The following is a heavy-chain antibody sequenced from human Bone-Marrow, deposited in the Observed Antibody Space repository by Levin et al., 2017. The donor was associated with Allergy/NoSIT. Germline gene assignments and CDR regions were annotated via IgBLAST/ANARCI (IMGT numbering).Heavy chain of an antibody. CDR3: ARDAYGSGSKGPLED. V-gene: IGHV3-20*04. Sequence: PGGSLRLSCAASGFIFDDYVLTWVRQVPGKGLEWVSGINWNGVNRYYAESVKGRFTISRDNANNSLYLQMNSLRAEDTAFYYCARDAYGSGSKGPLEDWGQGTLVTVSP. CDR1: GFIFDDYV. J-gene: IGHJ4*02. CDR2: INWNGVNR. D-gene: IGHD3-10*01.